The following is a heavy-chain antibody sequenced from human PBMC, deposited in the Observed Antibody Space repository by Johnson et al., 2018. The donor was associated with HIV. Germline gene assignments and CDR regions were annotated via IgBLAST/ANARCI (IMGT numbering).Heavy chain of an antibody. CDR3: AKDVAYYYGSGSRDAFDI. CDR2: IKSKTDGGTT. V-gene: IGHV3-15*01. J-gene: IGHJ3*02. CDR1: GFTFSSHA. Sequence: EVQLVESGGGLVQPGGSLRLSCVVSGFTFSSHAMHWVRQAPGKGLEWVGRIKSKTDGGTTDYAAPVKGRFTISRDDSKNTLYLQMNSLKTEDTAVYYCAKDVAYYYGSGSRDAFDIWGQGTMVTVSS. D-gene: IGHD3-10*01.